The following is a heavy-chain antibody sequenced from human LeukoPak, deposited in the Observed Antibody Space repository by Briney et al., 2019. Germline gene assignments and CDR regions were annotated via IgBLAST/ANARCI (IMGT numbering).Heavy chain of an antibody. CDR2: INHSGST. CDR3: ARDPSYYYGSGSWYGMDV. CDR1: GGSFSGYY. D-gene: IGHD3-10*01. J-gene: IGHJ6*02. V-gene: IGHV4-34*01. Sequence: SETLSLTCAVDGGSFSGYYWSWIRQPPGKGLGWIGEINHSGSTNYNPSLKSRVTMSVDTSKNQFSLKLSSVTAADTAVYYCARDPSYYYGSGSWYGMDVWGQGTTVTVSS.